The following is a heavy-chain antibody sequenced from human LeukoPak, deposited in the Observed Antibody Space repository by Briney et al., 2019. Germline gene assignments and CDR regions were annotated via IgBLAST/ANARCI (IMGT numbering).Heavy chain of an antibody. D-gene: IGHD3-22*01. CDR1: GGTFSSYA. J-gene: IGHJ5*02. V-gene: IGHV1-69*13. Sequence: ASVKVSCKASGGTFSSYAISWVRQAPGQGLEWMGGIIPIFGTANYAQKFQGRVTITADESTSTAYMELSSLRSEDTAVYYCARRYYYDSSGYINWFDPWGQGTLVTVSS. CDR3: ARRYYYDSSGYINWFDP. CDR2: IIPIFGTA.